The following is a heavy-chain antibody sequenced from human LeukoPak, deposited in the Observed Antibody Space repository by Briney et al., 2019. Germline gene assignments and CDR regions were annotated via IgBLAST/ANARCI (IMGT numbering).Heavy chain of an antibody. V-gene: IGHV4-59*08. CDR2: IYYSGTT. CDR1: GGSISSYY. Sequence: SATLSLTCTVSGGSISSYYWSWIRQPPGKGLEWIGYIYYSGTTNYNPSLKSRVTILVDTSKNQFSLNLSSVTAADTAVYYCARRGIAAAGYDYWGQGTLVTVSS. CDR3: ARRGIAAAGYDY. D-gene: IGHD6-13*01. J-gene: IGHJ4*02.